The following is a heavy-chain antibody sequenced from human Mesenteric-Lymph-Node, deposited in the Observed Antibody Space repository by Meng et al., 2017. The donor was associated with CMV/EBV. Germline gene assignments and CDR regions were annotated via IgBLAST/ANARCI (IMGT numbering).Heavy chain of an antibody. CDR1: GYRFSTSW. V-gene: IGHV5-51*01. Sequence: GESLKISCKGSGYRFSTSWIAWVRQMPGKGLEWMGIIYPDDSDTRFSPSLQGQVTISADKSISTAYLQWSSLKASDTAMYYCARHSGSSGGYSMDVWGLGTSVTVSS. CDR2: IYPDDSDT. D-gene: IGHD6-6*01. CDR3: ARHSGSSGGYSMDV. J-gene: IGHJ6*02.